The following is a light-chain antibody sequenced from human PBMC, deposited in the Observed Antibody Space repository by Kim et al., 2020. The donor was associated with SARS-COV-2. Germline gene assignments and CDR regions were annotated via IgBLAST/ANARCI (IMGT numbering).Light chain of an antibody. J-gene: IGLJ1*01. CDR1: SSDVGGFNY. V-gene: IGLV2-14*04. CDR2: DVS. CDR3: SSYTSSSSFV. Sequence: GQSITISCTGTSSDVGGFNYVSWYQQHPGKAPKLMIYDVSKRPSVVSNRFSGSKYGDTASLTISGLQAEDVADYYCSSYTSSSSFVFGTGTKVTVL.